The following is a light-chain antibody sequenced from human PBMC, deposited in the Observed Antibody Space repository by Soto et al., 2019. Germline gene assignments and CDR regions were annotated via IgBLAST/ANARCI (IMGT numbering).Light chain of an antibody. CDR3: CSYAGSNTPYV. CDR1: SSDVGGYDY. J-gene: IGLJ1*01. Sequence: QSALTQPPSASGSPGQSVTISCTGTSSDVGGYDYVSWYQHHPGKAPKLMIYEVSKRPSGVPDRFSGSKSGNTASLTVSGLQAEDEGDYYCCSYAGSNTPYVFGTGTKLTVL. V-gene: IGLV2-8*01. CDR2: EVS.